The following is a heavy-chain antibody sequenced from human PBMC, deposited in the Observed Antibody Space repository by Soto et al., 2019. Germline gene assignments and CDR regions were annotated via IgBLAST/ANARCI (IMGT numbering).Heavy chain of an antibody. CDR2: IDPSDSQT. CDR1: GYSFAGYW. V-gene: IGHV5-10-1*01. D-gene: IGHD3-22*01. CDR3: ARQIYDSDTGPNFHYYFYS. J-gene: IGHJ4*02. Sequence: GASLKISCKGSGYSFAGYWITWVRQKPGKGLEWMGRIDPSDSQTYYTPSFRGHVTFSVTKSITTVFLPWSSLRASDTAMYYCARQIYDSDTGPNFHYYFYSWGQGTPVTVSS.